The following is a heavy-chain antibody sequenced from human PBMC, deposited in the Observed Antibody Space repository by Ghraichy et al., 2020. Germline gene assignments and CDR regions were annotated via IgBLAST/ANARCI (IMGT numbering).Heavy chain of an antibody. D-gene: IGHD3-16*02. CDR1: GGSISNTSYY. Sequence: SETLSLTCTVSGGSISNTSYYWGWIRQPPGKGLEWIGSISYSGSTSYNPSLKSRVTISVDTSKNQFSLKLSSVIAADMAVYYCASIWAYDYVWGSYRLPGWFDPLGQGTLVTVSS. J-gene: IGHJ5*02. CDR3: ASIWAYDYVWGSYRLPGWFDP. V-gene: IGHV4-39*01. CDR2: ISYSGST.